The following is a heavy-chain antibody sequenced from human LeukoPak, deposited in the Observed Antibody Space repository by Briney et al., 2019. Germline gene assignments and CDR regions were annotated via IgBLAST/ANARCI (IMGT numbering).Heavy chain of an antibody. CDR3: ARAFSLSGSLVPFDY. CDR2: ISGSGSST. Sequence: PGGSLRLSCAASGLTFSNYAMSWVRQAPGKGLEWVSGISGSGSSTYYADSVKGRFTISRDNAKNSLYLQMNSLRAEDTALYYCARAFSLSGSLVPFDYWGQGTLVTVSS. J-gene: IGHJ4*02. V-gene: IGHV3-23*01. D-gene: IGHD1-26*01. CDR1: GLTFSNYA.